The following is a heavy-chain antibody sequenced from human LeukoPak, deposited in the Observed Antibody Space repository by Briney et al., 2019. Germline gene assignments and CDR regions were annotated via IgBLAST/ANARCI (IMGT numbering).Heavy chain of an antibody. J-gene: IGHJ4*02. CDR1: GFTFTDNY. Sequence: GGSLGLSCAASGFTFTDNYMSWIRQAPGKGLEWLSYISTSGSTTYYADPVKGRFTISRDNAKNSLYLQMNSLRVEDTAVYYCARTRKGYYFDYWGQGTLVTVSS. V-gene: IGHV3-11*04. CDR3: ARTRKGYYFDY. D-gene: IGHD1-14*01. CDR2: ISTSGSTT.